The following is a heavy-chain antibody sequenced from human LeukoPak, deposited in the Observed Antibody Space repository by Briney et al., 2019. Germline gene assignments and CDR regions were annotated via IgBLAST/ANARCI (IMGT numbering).Heavy chain of an antibody. CDR2: INHSGST. CDR1: GGSFSGYY. Sequence: ETLSLTCAVYGGSFSGYYWSWIRQPPGKGLEWIGEINHSGSTNYNPSLKSRVTISVDTSKNQFSLKLSSVTAADTAVYYCARGYYDSSGYYSLFDYWGQGTLVTVSS. J-gene: IGHJ4*02. CDR3: ARGYYDSSGYYSLFDY. D-gene: IGHD3-22*01. V-gene: IGHV4-34*01.